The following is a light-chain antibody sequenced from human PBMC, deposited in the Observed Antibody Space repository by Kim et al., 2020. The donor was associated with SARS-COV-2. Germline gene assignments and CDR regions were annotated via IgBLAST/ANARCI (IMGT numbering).Light chain of an antibody. Sequence: SITIACTGHSSDVGGYNYFCWYQQHPGKAPKLMIYDVTERPSGVSNRFSGSKTGNTASLTISGLQAEDEADYYCSSYTSSNAFDVIFGGGTQLTVL. CDR2: DVT. J-gene: IGLJ2*01. CDR3: SSYTSSNAFDVI. CDR1: SSDVGGYNY. V-gene: IGLV2-14*03.